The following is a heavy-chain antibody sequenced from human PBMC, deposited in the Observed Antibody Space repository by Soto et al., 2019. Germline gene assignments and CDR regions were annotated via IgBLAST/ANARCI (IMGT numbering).Heavy chain of an antibody. CDR1: GGYISSYY. Sequence: SETLSLTCTVSGGYISSYYWTWIRQPPGKRLEWIGYIKDSGNTNYNPSLKSRVTMSLDTSKNQFSLKVNSVTAADTAVYYCARASPSYSTGWYYFDYWGQGTLVTVSS. V-gene: IGHV4-59*01. CDR2: IKDSGNT. J-gene: IGHJ4*02. D-gene: IGHD6-19*01. CDR3: ARASPSYSTGWYYFDY.